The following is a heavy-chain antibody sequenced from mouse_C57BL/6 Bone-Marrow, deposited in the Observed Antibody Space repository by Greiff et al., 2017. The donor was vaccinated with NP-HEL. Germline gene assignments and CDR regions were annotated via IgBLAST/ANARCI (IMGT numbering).Heavy chain of an antibody. CDR2: INPKNGGT. V-gene: IGHV1-26*01. CDR1: GYTFTDYY. CDR3: ARATYYDYDGAMDY. Sequence: VQLQQSGPELVKPGASVKISCKASGYTFTDYYVNWVKQSHGKSLEWIGDINPKNGGTSYNQKFKGKATLTVDKSSSTAYMGLRSLTSEDSAVYYCARATYYDYDGAMDYWGQGTSVTVSS. D-gene: IGHD2-4*01. J-gene: IGHJ4*01.